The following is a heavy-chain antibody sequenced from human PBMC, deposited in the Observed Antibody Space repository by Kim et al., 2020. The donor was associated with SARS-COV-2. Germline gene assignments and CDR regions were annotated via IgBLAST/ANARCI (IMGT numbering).Heavy chain of an antibody. D-gene: IGHD2-15*01. CDR3: AGTLSGCNDFGV. CDR1: GFTFSGYA. V-gene: IGHV3-48*03. Sequence: GGSLRLSCAASGFTFSGYAMNWVRQAPGKGLEWVASISSSVSANYNADSVKGRFTFSSDNDKNSLSLQMNSLTAEATAMYYCAGTLSGCNDFGVWG. CDR2: ISSSVSAN. J-gene: IGHJ3*01.